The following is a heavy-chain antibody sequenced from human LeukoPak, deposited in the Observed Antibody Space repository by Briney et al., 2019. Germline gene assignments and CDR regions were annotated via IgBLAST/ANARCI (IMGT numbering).Heavy chain of an antibody. CDR2: ISYDGSNK. CDR1: GFTFSSYA. J-gene: IGHJ4*02. CDR3: ASLGYSSGWYYFDY. D-gene: IGHD6-19*01. Sequence: GGSLRLSCAASGFTFSSYAMHWVRQAPGEGLEWVAVISYDGSNKYYADSVKGRFTISRDNSKNTLYLQMNSLRAEDTAVYYCASLGYSSGWYYFDYWGQGTLVTVSS. V-gene: IGHV3-30-3*01.